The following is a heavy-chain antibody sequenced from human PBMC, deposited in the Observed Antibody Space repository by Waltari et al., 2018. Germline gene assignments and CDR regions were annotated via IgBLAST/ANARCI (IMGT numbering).Heavy chain of an antibody. J-gene: IGHJ4*02. CDR3: AREGPAVGSGSYAALFDY. CDR1: GGTFSSYA. V-gene: IGHV1-69*13. Sequence: QVQLVQSGAEVKKPGSSVKVSCKASGGTFSSYAISWVRQAPGQGLEWMGVIIPIFGTAHYAQKFQGRVTITADESTSTAYMELSSLRSEDTAVYYCAREGPAVGSGSYAALFDYWGQGTLVTVSS. CDR2: IIPIFGTA. D-gene: IGHD3-10*01.